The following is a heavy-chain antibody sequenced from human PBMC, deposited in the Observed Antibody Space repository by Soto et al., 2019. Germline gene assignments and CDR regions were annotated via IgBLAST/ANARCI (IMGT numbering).Heavy chain of an antibody. D-gene: IGHD1-26*01. Sequence: GGSLRLSCAASGFTFSSYAMHWVRQAPGKGLEWVAVISYDGSNKYYADSVKGRFTISRDNSKNTLYLQMNSLRAEDTAVYYCASCIYPWGALDYWGQGTLVTVSS. V-gene: IGHV3-30-3*01. CDR3: ASCIYPWGALDY. CDR2: ISYDGSNK. CDR1: GFTFSSYA. J-gene: IGHJ4*02.